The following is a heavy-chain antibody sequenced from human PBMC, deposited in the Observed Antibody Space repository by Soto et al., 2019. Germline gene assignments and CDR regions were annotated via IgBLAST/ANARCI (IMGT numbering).Heavy chain of an antibody. D-gene: IGHD5-18*01. Sequence: GGSLRLSCAASGFTFSSYAMHWVRQAPGKGLEWVAVISYDGSNKYYADSVKGRFTISRDNSKNTLYLQMNSLRAEDTAVYYCAKDQYSYGRYHDAFDIWGQGTMVTVSS. CDR1: GFTFSSYA. J-gene: IGHJ3*02. CDR3: AKDQYSYGRYHDAFDI. CDR2: ISYDGSNK. V-gene: IGHV3-30-3*01.